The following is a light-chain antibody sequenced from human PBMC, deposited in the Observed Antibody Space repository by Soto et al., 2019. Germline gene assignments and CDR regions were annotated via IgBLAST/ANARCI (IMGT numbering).Light chain of an antibody. Sequence: EIVMTQSPATLSVSPGERATLSCRGSQSISSNLAWYQQKPGQAPRLLIYGASTRATGIPARFSGSGSGTEFTLTISSLQSEDFAVYYCQLYNNWPALGFGGGTKVEIK. V-gene: IGKV3-15*01. CDR3: QLYNNWPALG. CDR1: QSISSN. J-gene: IGKJ4*01. CDR2: GAS.